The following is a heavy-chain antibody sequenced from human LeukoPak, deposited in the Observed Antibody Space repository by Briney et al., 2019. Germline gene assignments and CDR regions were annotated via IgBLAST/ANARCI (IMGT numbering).Heavy chain of an antibody. D-gene: IGHD3-22*01. V-gene: IGHV4-39*01. Sequence: KASETRSLACTVSGGSISSRTSYWGWIRQPPGKGLEWFGSIYYSGITYYIPSLKSRVAIPAHPSKMQFSLKLSSVTAADTAVYYCARQWDYSVSSGRALNNFDFWGQGILVTVAS. CDR2: IYYSGIT. J-gene: IGHJ4*02. CDR3: ARQWDYSVSSGRALNNFDF. CDR1: GGSISSRTSY.